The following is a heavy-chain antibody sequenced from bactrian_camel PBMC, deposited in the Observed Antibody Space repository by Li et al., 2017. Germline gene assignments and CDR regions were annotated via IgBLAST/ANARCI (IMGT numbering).Heavy chain of an antibody. CDR2: IHSDGST. D-gene: IGHD5*01. CDR1: GFTFSDYA. J-gene: IGHJ4*01. Sequence: VQLVESGGGLVQPGGSLRLSCAASGFTFSDYAMTWVRQAPGEKREGVAAIHSDGSTTYADSVKGRFTISKEDAKNTLYLQMNRLKPEDTGMYYCAAGGWYGTPDLSAQGYKYWGQGTQVTVS. V-gene: IGHV3S67*01. CDR3: AAGGWYGTPDLSAQGYKY.